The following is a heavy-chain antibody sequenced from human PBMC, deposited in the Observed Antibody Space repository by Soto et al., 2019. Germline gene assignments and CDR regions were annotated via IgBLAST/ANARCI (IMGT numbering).Heavy chain of an antibody. CDR2: ISAYNGNT. CDR1: GYTFTSYG. CDR3: AREPECSGGSCYPESFDY. V-gene: IGHV1-18*01. J-gene: IGHJ4*02. Sequence: ASVKVSCKASGYTFTSYGISWVRQAPGQGLEWMGWISAYNGNTNYAQKLQGRVTMTTDTSTSTAYMELRSLRSDDTAVYYCAREPECSGGSCYPESFDYWGQGTLVTVSS. D-gene: IGHD2-15*01.